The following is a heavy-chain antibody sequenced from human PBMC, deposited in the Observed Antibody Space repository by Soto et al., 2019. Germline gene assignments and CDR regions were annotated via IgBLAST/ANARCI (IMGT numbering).Heavy chain of an antibody. CDR3: ARRDYGDFQLSNWFDP. J-gene: IGHJ5*02. CDR2: IYYSGST. CDR1: GGSISSGGYY. V-gene: IGHV4-31*03. Sequence: PSETLSLTCTVSGGSISSGGYYWSWIRQHPGKGLEWIGYIYYSGSTYYNPSLKSRVTISVDTSKNQFSLKLSSVTAADTAVYYCARRDYGDFQLSNWFDPWGQGTLDTVSS. D-gene: IGHD4-17*01.